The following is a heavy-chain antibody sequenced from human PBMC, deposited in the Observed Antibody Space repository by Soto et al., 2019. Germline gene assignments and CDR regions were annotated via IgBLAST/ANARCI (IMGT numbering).Heavy chain of an antibody. Sequence: QVQLVQSGAEVKKPGASVKVSCKASGYTFTSYDINWVRQATGQGLEWMGWMNPNSGNTGYAQKFQGRVTMTRNTSISTAYMELSSLRSEDTAVYYCARGCPHYDFWSGYPDYWGQGTLVTVSS. CDR2: MNPNSGNT. J-gene: IGHJ4*02. CDR3: ARGCPHYDFWSGYPDY. D-gene: IGHD3-3*01. CDR1: GYTFTSYD. V-gene: IGHV1-8*01.